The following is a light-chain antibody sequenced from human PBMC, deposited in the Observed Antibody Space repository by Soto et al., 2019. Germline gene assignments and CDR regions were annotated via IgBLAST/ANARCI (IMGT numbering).Light chain of an antibody. Sequence: TEVTQSRANLCFPPGERATHSHSASQSVNSRYTAWYQVKPGQAPRLLLYEAYSRATGIPDRFSGGVSGTDFTLSISKVEPEDFAVYSCQQYGRPPRATFGQGTRLEIK. V-gene: IGKV3-20*01. CDR2: EAY. J-gene: IGKJ5*01. CDR3: QQYGRPPRAT. CDR1: QSVNSRY.